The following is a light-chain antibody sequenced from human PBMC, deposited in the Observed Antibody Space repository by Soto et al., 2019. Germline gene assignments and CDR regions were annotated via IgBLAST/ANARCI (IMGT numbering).Light chain of an antibody. CDR3: ISYTTSVTYV. Sequence: QSALTQPASVSGSPGQSITISCTGTSSDVGGYNYVSWYQQHPGKAPKLMISGVSNRPSGVSNRFSCSKSGNTASLTISGLQNEDEADYYCISYTTSVTYVFGTGTKVTVL. V-gene: IGLV2-14*01. CDR2: GVS. J-gene: IGLJ1*01. CDR1: SSDVGGYNY.